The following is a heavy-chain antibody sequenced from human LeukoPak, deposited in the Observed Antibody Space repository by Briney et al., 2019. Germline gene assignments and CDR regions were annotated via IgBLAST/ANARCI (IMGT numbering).Heavy chain of an antibody. D-gene: IGHD3-22*01. Sequence: ASVKVSCKASGYTFTGYYMHWVRQAPGQGLEWMGWINPNSGGTKYAQKFQGRVTMTRDTSISTAYVELSRLRSDDTAVYYCARDYYDSSGPFPGYWGQGTLVTVSS. CDR3: ARDYYDSSGPFPGY. CDR2: INPNSGGT. CDR1: GYTFTGYY. J-gene: IGHJ4*02. V-gene: IGHV1-2*02.